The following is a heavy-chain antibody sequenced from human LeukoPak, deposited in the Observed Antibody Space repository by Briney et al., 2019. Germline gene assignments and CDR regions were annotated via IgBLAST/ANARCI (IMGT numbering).Heavy chain of an antibody. Sequence: SVKVSCKASGGTFSSYAISWVRQAPGQGLEWMGGIIPIFGTANYAQKFQGRVTITADKSTSTAYMELSSLRSEDTAVYYCARHPEYGSSWYGDAFDIWGQGTMVTVSS. CDR2: IIPIFGTA. CDR3: ARHPEYGSSWYGDAFDI. J-gene: IGHJ3*02. D-gene: IGHD6-13*01. V-gene: IGHV1-69*06. CDR1: GGTFSSYA.